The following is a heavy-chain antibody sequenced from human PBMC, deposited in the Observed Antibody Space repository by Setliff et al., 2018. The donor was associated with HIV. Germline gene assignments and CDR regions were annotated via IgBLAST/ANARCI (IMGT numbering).Heavy chain of an antibody. CDR3: ARSPGGGRLPYFFDF. J-gene: IGHJ4*02. CDR2: INHSGIT. D-gene: IGHD2-15*01. Sequence: PSETLSLTCAVYGASFSGYYWAWIRQPPERGLEFIGEINHSGITNYNPSLKSRVTFSRDASKNQFFLKLTSVTAADTAIYYCARSPGGGRLPYFFDFWGQGTLVTVSS. CDR1: GASFSGYY. V-gene: IGHV4-34*10.